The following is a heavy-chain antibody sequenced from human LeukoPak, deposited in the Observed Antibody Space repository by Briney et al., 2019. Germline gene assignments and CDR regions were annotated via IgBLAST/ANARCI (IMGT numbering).Heavy chain of an antibody. Sequence: PGGSLRLSCAASGFTFSSYAMSWVRQAPGKGLEWVSAISGSGGSTYYADSVKGRFTISRDNSKNTLYLQMNSLRAEDTAVYYCASSSERWGFFDYWGQGTLVTVSS. V-gene: IGHV3-23*01. J-gene: IGHJ4*02. D-gene: IGHD6-13*01. CDR2: ISGSGGST. CDR3: ASSSERWGFFDY. CDR1: GFTFSSYA.